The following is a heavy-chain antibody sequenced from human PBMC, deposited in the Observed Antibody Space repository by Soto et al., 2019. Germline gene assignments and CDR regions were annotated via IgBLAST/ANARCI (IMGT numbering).Heavy chain of an antibody. D-gene: IGHD3-10*01. CDR3: ASQGGTGFPPDY. V-gene: IGHV3-33*01. CDR2: IWYDGSEK. CDR1: GNTFSSHG. Sequence: QVQLVESGGGVVQPGRSLRLTCEVSGNTFSSHGMHWVRQTPGQGLEWVAIIWYDGSEKYYADSVKGRFTISRDNSRNTLYLQMNSLRAEDTAVYYCASQGGTGFPPDYWGQGTLVTVSS. J-gene: IGHJ4*02.